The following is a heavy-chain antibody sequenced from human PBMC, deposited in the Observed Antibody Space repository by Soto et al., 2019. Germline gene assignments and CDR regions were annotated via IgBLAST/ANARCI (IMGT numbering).Heavy chain of an antibody. J-gene: IGHJ4*02. CDR2: ISYDGSNE. CDR1: GFTFNSYS. D-gene: IGHD5-18*01. CDR3: ARTIRGERGYSYAYAVAY. V-gene: IGHV3-30-3*01. Sequence: QVQLVESGGGVVQPGRSLRLSCAASGFTFNSYSMHWVRQTPGKGLEWVAFISYDGSNEYYADSVKGRFTISRDNSKNTLYLQMNSLRAEDTAMNFCARTIRGERGYSYAYAVAYWGQGTLVTVSS.